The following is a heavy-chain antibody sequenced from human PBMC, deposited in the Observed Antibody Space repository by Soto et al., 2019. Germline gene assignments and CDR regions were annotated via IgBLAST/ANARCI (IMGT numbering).Heavy chain of an antibody. Sequence: GGSLRLSCAASGFTFSSYWMHWVRQAPGKGLVWVSRINSDGSSTSYADSVKGRFTTSRDNAKNTLYLQMNSLRAEDTAVYYCARVIGGYCTNGVCPPPGWFDPWGQGTLVTVSS. D-gene: IGHD2-8*01. J-gene: IGHJ5*02. V-gene: IGHV3-74*01. CDR1: GFTFSSYW. CDR3: ARVIGGYCTNGVCPPPGWFDP. CDR2: INSDGSST.